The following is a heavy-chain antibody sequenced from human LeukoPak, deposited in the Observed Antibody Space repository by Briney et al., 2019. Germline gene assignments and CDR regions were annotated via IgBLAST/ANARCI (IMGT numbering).Heavy chain of an antibody. CDR1: GGTFSSYA. J-gene: IGHJ4*02. CDR2: ISAYNGNT. Sequence: ASVKVSCKASGGTFSSYAISWVRQAPGQGLEWMGWISAYNGNTNYAQKLQGRVTMTTDTSTSTAYMELRSLRSDDTAVYYCARSNDYVWGSYRPFDYWGQGTLVTVSS. V-gene: IGHV1-18*01. CDR3: ARSNDYVWGSYRPFDY. D-gene: IGHD3-16*02.